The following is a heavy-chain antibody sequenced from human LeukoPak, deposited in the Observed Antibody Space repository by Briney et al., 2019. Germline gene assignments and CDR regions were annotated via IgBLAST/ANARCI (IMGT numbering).Heavy chain of an antibody. CDR2: IYSGGST. Sequence: GGSLRLSCAASGFTVSSNYMSWVRQAPGKGLEWVSVIYSGGSTYYADSVKGRLTISRDNSKNTLYLQMNSLRAEDTAVYYCARVDSSSWYSYYYYYYMDVWGKGTTVTVSS. CDR1: GFTVSSNY. J-gene: IGHJ6*03. CDR3: ARVDSSSWYSYYYYYYMDV. D-gene: IGHD6-13*01. V-gene: IGHV3-53*01.